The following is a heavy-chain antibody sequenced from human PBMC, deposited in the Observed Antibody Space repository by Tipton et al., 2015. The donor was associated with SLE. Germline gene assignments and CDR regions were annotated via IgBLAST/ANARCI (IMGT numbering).Heavy chain of an antibody. CDR1: GGSISSGGYY. J-gene: IGHJ6*03. CDR3: ARDGRGYYYMDV. V-gene: IGHV4-31*03. CDR2: IYYSGST. Sequence: CTVSGGSISSGGYYWSWIRQHPGKGLEWIGYIYYSGSTYYNPSLKSRVTISVDTSKNQFSLKLSSVTAADTAVYYCARDGRGYYYMDVWGKGTTVTVSS. D-gene: IGHD1-26*01.